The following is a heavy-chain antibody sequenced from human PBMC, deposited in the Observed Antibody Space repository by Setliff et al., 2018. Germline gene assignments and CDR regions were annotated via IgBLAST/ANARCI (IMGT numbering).Heavy chain of an antibody. Sequence: SETLSLTCTSGGSISNSTFYWGWIRQPPGKGLEWIGXXXXXXXXXXXXXXXXXXYNXXXXSRATIFVDTSKNQFSLNLNSVTAADTGVYYCASCRYQVPYDYWGQGILVTVS. J-gene: IGHJ4*02. D-gene: IGHD2-2*01. CDR3: ASCRYQVPYDY. CDR2: XXXXXXX. V-gene: IGHV4-39*01. CDR1: GGSISNSTFY.